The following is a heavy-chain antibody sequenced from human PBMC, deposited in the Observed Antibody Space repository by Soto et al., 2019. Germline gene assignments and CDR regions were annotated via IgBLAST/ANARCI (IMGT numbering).Heavy chain of an antibody. V-gene: IGHV3-33*05. J-gene: IGHJ4*02. D-gene: IGHD2-21*02. CDR3: ARWVTTGGLDV. CDR1: GFTFRSYV. Sequence: QVQLVESGAGVVQPGTSLRLSSVGSGFTFRSYVIHWVRQAPGKGLEWVALTSYDGSNNFYGDSVKGRFTISRDNSRNTVELQMDSLRLEDTALYYCARWVTTGGLDVWGQGTLVSVSS. CDR2: TSYDGSNN.